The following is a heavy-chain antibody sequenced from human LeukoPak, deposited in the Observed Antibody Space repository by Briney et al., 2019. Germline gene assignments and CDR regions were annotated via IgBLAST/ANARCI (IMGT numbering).Heavy chain of an antibody. J-gene: IGHJ4*02. V-gene: IGHV4-59*02. CDR2: IYHSGST. Sequence: SETLSLTCTVSGGSVSSYYWSWVRQPPGKGLEWIAYIYHSGSTNYNPSLKSRVTISVDTSKNQFSLKLSSVTAADTAVYYCARDLVATVWGQGTLVTVSS. CDR3: ARDLVATV. D-gene: IGHD2-2*01. CDR1: GGSVSSYY.